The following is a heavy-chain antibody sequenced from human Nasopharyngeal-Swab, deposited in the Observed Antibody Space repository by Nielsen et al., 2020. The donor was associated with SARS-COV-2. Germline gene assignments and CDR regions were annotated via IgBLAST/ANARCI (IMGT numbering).Heavy chain of an antibody. CDR2: INRSGST. D-gene: IGHD1-26*01. Sequence: SETLSLTCAVYGGSFNGYYWSWIRQPPGKGLEWIGEINRSGSTNYNPSLKSRVTISVDTSKNQFSLKLSSVTAADTAVYYCARGGGATSFDYWGQGTLVTVSS. J-gene: IGHJ4*02. V-gene: IGHV4-34*01. CDR3: ARGGGATSFDY. CDR1: GGSFNGYY.